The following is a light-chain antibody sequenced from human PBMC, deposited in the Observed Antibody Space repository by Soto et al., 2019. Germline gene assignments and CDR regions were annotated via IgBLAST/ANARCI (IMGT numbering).Light chain of an antibody. CDR2: SNN. CDR3: AAWDDSLNGQVV. J-gene: IGLJ2*01. CDR1: SSNIGSNT. V-gene: IGLV1-44*01. Sequence: QSVLTQPPSASGTPGQRVTISCSGSSSNIGSNTVNWYQQLPGTAPKLLIYSNNQRPSGVPDRFSGSKSGTSASLAISGLQSEDEADYYWAAWDDSLNGQVVFGGGTQLTV.